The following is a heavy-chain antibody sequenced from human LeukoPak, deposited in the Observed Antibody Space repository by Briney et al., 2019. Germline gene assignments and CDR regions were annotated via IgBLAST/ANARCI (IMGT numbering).Heavy chain of an antibody. V-gene: IGHV3-48*03. J-gene: IGHJ4*02. Sequence: PGGSLRLSCAASGFTFSSYEMNWVRQAPGKGLEWVSYISSSGSTIYYADSVKGRFTISRDNHKNTVYLEMNSLRAEDTAVYYCAKGHYESAVRGGHLDYWGQGTLVTVSS. CDR1: GFTFSSYE. CDR3: AKGHYESAVRGGHLDY. CDR2: ISSSGSTI. D-gene: IGHD3-3*01.